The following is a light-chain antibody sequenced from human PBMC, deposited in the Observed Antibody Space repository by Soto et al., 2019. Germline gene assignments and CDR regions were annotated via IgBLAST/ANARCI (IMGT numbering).Light chain of an antibody. V-gene: IGLV2-23*01. CDR2: EGS. CDR3: CSYAGSSTFWV. J-gene: IGLJ3*02. Sequence: QSVLTQPASVSGSPGQSITISCTGTSSDVGSYNLVSWYQQHPGKAPKLMIYEGSKRPSGVSNRFSGSKSGNTASLTISGLQAEDEAHYYCCSYAGSSTFWVFGGGTKLTVL. CDR1: SSDVGSYNL.